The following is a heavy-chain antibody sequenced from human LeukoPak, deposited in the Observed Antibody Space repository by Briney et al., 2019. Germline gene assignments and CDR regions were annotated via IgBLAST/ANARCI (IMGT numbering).Heavy chain of an antibody. Sequence: GGSLRLSCAASGFTVSSNYMSWVRQAPGKGLDWVSVIYSGGSTYYADSVKGRFTISRDNSKNTLYLQMNSLRAEDTAVYYCARDLQGYGGNGYWGQGTLVTVSS. CDR1: GFTVSSNY. CDR2: IYSGGST. CDR3: ARDLQGYGGNGY. V-gene: IGHV3-53*01. D-gene: IGHD4-23*01. J-gene: IGHJ4*02.